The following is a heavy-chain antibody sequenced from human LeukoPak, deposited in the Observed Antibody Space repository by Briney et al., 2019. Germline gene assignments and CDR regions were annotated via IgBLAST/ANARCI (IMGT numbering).Heavy chain of an antibody. CDR1: GGSISCGGYS. CDR3: ARAGLPPGKEFDP. J-gene: IGHJ5*02. V-gene: IGHV4-30-2*01. CDR2: IYHSGST. Sequence: SEPLSLTCGVSGGSISCGGYSGSWIRQPPGKGLEWIGYIYHSGSTYYNPSLKSRVTISVDRSKNQFSLKLSSVTAADTAVYYCARAGLPPGKEFDPWGQGTLVTVSS. D-gene: IGHD4-11*01.